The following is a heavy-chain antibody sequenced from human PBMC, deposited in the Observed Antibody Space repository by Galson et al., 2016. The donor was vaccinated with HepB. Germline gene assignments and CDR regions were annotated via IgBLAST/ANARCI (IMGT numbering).Heavy chain of an antibody. Sequence: SVKVSCKASGYTFTSYGIIWVRQAPGQGLEWMGWLSTYNGNTNYAQKLQGRVTMTTDTSTSTAYMELRSLRSDDTAVYYCARGGRVSAYAAEYYGMDVWGQGTTVTVSS. CDR1: GYTFTSYG. V-gene: IGHV1-18*01. CDR2: LSTYNGNT. D-gene: IGHD3-16*01. J-gene: IGHJ6*02. CDR3: ARGGRVSAYAAEYYGMDV.